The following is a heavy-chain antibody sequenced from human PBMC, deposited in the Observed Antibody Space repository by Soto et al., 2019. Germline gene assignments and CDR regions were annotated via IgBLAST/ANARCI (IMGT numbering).Heavy chain of an antibody. D-gene: IGHD2-2*01. V-gene: IGHV4-59*12. CDR1: GGSMSEYF. Sequence: SETLSLTCSASGGSMSEYFWSWIRQSPGKGLEWIGYIYYLGSTDYNPSLKSRVTISVDTSKRQFSLRLTSVTAADTAVYYCARVGQPPSDYWGQGTLVNVSS. CDR3: ARVGQPPSDY. CDR2: IYYLGST. J-gene: IGHJ4*02.